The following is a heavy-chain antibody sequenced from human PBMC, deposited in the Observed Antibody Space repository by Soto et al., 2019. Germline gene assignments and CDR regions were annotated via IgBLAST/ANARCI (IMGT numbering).Heavy chain of an antibody. CDR2: ISGSGGSP. D-gene: IGHD2-8*01. V-gene: IGHV3-23*01. J-gene: IGHJ4*02. CDR1: GFTFSSYG. Sequence: GGSLRLSCAASGFTFSSYGMHWVRRAPGKGLEWVSAISGSGGSPSYADSVQGRFTISRDNPKKTLYLQMNSLRAEDTAVYYCAKARCTTSNCYVPDYWGQGTLVTVSS. CDR3: AKARCTTSNCYVPDY.